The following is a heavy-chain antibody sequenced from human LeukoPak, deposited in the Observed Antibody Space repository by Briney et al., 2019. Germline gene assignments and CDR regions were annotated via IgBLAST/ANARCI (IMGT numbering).Heavy chain of an antibody. CDR1: GGSISSYY. J-gene: IGHJ4*02. D-gene: IGHD6-6*01. V-gene: IGHV4-59*01. Sequence: SETLSLTCTVSGGSISSYYWSWIRQPPGKGLEWIGYIYYSGSTNYNPSLKSRVTISVDTSKNQFSLKLSSVTAADTAVYYCAGRYSSLFDYWGQGTLVTVS. CDR2: IYYSGST. CDR3: AGRYSSLFDY.